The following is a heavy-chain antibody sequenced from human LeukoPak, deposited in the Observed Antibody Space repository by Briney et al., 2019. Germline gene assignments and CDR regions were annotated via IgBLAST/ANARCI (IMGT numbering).Heavy chain of an antibody. J-gene: IGHJ6*03. Sequence: SETLSLTCAVYGGSFSGYYWSWIRQPPGKGLEWIGEINHSGSTNYNPSLKSRVTISVDTSKNQFSLKLSSVTAADTAVYYCARHLWSGSQFSYYYYMDVWGKGTTVTVSS. CDR1: GGSFSGYY. CDR3: ARHLWSGSQFSYYYYMDV. D-gene: IGHD3-3*02. CDR2: INHSGST. V-gene: IGHV4-34*01.